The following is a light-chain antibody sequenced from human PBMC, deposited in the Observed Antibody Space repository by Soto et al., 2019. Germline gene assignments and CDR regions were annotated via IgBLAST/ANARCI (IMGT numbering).Light chain of an antibody. V-gene: IGLV8-61*01. CDR3: VLYMGSGISV. CDR2: NTY. CDR1: SGSVSTSYY. J-gene: IGLJ2*01. Sequence: QTVVTQEPSFSVSPGGTVTLTCGLSSGSVSTSYYHSWYQQTPGQAPRTLIYNTYTRSSGVPDRFSASILGDKAALTITRAQADDESYYYCVLYMGSGISVFGGGTKLTVL.